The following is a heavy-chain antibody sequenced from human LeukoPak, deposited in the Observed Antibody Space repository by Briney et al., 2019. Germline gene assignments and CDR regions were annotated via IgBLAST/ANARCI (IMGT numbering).Heavy chain of an antibody. CDR2: ISAYNGNT. Sequence: ASVKVSCKASGYTFTSYYMHWVRQAPGQGLEWMGWISAYNGNTNYAQKLQGRVTMTTDTSTSTAYMELRSLRSDDTAVYYCARDIGYYYDIRIDYWGQGTLVTVSS. J-gene: IGHJ4*02. V-gene: IGHV1-18*04. CDR3: ARDIGYYYDIRIDY. D-gene: IGHD3-22*01. CDR1: GYTFTSYY.